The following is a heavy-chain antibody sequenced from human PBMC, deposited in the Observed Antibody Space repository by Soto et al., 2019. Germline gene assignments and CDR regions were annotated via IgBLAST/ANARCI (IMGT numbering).Heavy chain of an antibody. D-gene: IGHD1-20*01. V-gene: IGHV3-21*01. J-gene: IGHJ6*02. Sequence: GGSLRLSCAASGFTFSSYSMNWVRQAPGKGLEWVSSISSSSSYIYYADSVKGRFTISRDNAKNSLYLQMNSLRAEDTAVYYWASLTGTRFTPYYGMDVWGQGTTVTVSS. CDR1: GFTFSSYS. CDR3: ASLTGTRFTPYYGMDV. CDR2: ISSSSSYI.